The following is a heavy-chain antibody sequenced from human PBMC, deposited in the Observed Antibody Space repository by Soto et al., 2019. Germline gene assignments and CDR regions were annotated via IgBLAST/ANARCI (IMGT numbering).Heavy chain of an antibody. CDR2: IDPSDSYT. D-gene: IGHD6-19*01. V-gene: IGHV5-10-1*01. CDR3: ARHLIIAVAGTEYYYYGMEV. CDR1: GYSFTSYW. Sequence: ESLKISCKGSGYSFTSYWISWVRQMPGKGLEWMGRIDPSDSYTNYSPSFQGHVTISADKSISTAYLQWSSLKASDTAMYYCARHLIIAVAGTEYYYYGMEVWGQGTTVTVSS. J-gene: IGHJ6*02.